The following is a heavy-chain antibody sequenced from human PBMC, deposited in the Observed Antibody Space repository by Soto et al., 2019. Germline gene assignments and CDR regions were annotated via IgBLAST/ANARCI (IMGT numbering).Heavy chain of an antibody. CDR3: AKDVRGSEYYYYGMDV. J-gene: IGHJ6*02. Sequence: GGSLRLSCAASGFTFSSYGMHWVRQAPGKGLEWVAVISYDGSNKYYADSVKGRFTISRDNSKNTLYLQMNSLRAEDTAVYYCAKDVRGSEYYYYGMDVWGQGTTVTVSS. D-gene: IGHD3-10*01. V-gene: IGHV3-30*18. CDR2: ISYDGSNK. CDR1: GFTFSSYG.